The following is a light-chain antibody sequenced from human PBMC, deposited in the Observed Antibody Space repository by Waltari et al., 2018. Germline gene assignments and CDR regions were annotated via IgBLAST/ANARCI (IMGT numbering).Light chain of an antibody. V-gene: IGLV2-11*01. CDR1: SSDVGGYNY. Sequence: ISCTGTSSDVGGYNYVSWYQQHPGKAPKLMIYDVSKRPSGVPDRFSGSKSGNTASLTISGLQAEDEADYYCCSYAGSYTLVFGGGTKLTVL. CDR3: CSYAGSYTLV. CDR2: DVS. J-gene: IGLJ3*02.